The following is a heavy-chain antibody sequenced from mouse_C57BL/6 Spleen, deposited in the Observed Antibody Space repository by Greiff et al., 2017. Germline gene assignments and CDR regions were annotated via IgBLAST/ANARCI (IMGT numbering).Heavy chain of an antibody. D-gene: IGHD1-1*01. CDR2: ISDGGSYT. J-gene: IGHJ4*01. V-gene: IGHV5-4*03. CDR3: ARVITTVVAEYYYAMDY. CDR1: GFTFSSYA. Sequence: EVKLVESGGGLVKPGGSLKLSCAASGFTFSSYAMSWVRQTPEKRLEWVATISDGGSYTYYPDNLKGRFTISRDNAKNNLYLQMSHLKSEDTAMYYCARVITTVVAEYYYAMDYWGQGTSVTVSS.